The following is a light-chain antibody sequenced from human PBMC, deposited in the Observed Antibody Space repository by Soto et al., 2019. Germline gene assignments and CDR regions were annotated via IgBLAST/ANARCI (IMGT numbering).Light chain of an antibody. CDR2: EVR. J-gene: IGLJ1*01. CDR3: SSYTTSGTPYV. V-gene: IGLV2-14*01. Sequence: QSALTQPPSASGSPGQSVTITCSGTSSDVGEENYVSWYQQHPGKVPKLIISEVRDRPSGVSTRFSGSKSGNTASLTISGLQPEDEADYYCSSYTTSGTPYVFGTGTKVTVL. CDR1: SSDVGEENY.